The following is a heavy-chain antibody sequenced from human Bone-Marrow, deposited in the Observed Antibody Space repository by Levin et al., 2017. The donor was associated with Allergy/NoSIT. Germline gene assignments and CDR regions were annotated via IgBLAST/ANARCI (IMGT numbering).Heavy chain of an antibody. J-gene: IGHJ5*01. CDR3: ARGHTVSPNWFES. CDR1: GFNFNSYW. Sequence: GGSLRLVCEASGFNFNSYWMNWVRQAPGRGLEWVANIKHDGSARYYLDSVKGRFTISRDNAQNSVSLQMNSLRAEDTALYYCARGHTVSPNWFESWGQGTLVTVSS. D-gene: IGHD2-2*02. CDR2: IKHDGSAR. V-gene: IGHV3-7*01.